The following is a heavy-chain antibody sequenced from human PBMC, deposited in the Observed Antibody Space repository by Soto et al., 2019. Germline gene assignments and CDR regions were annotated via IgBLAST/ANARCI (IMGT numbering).Heavy chain of an antibody. J-gene: IGHJ6*02. CDR1: GGTFSNSA. D-gene: IGHD5-12*01. CDR3: ARDKDRLQLGGNYYYILDV. Sequence: QVQLEQSGAEVKKPGSSVKVSCKASGGTFSNSAISWVRQAPGQGLAWMGGIMPIFRTPDYAQKFQGRVTITAYESAGTAYMELSGLRTDDTAVYYCARDKDRLQLGGNYYYILDVWGQGTTVTVSS. CDR2: IMPIFRTP. V-gene: IGHV1-69*12.